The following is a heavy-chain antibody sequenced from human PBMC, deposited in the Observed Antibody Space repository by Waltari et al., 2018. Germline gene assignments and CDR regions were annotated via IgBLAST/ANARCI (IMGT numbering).Heavy chain of an antibody. CDR2: ISGSGGST. J-gene: IGHJ3*02. V-gene: IGHV3-23*01. Sequence: EVQLLESGGGLVQPGGSLRLSCAASGVTFRRYAMSWVPQAPGKVLEWVSAISGSGGSTYYADSVKGRFTISRDNSKNTLYLQMNSLRAEDTAVYYCAKDLNGSDAFDIWGQGTMVTVSS. D-gene: IGHD3-10*01. CDR1: GVTFRRYA. CDR3: AKDLNGSDAFDI.